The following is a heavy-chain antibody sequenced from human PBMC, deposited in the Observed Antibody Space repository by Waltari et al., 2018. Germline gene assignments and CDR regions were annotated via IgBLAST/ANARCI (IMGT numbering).Heavy chain of an antibody. V-gene: IGHV3-53*01. CDR1: GFTVSSNY. Sequence: EVQLVESGGGLIQPGGSLRLSCAASGFTVSSNYMRWVRQAPGKGLEWVSVIYRGGSTDNAGCVKGRFTISRDNSKNTLYLQMNSGRAQDTAVYYCARDRNSGSYSAGYYYYYGMDVWGQGTTVTVSS. J-gene: IGHJ6*02. D-gene: IGHD1-26*01. CDR3: ARDRNSGSYSAGYYYYYGMDV. CDR2: IYRGGST.